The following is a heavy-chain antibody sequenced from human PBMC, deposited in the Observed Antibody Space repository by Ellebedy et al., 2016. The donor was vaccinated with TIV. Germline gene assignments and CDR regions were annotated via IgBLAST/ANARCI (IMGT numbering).Heavy chain of an antibody. Sequence: GESLKISCTASGFTFSSYSMNWVRQAPGKGLEWVSSISSSSSYIYYADSVKGRFTISRDNAKNSLYLQMNSLRAEDTAVYYCARGGFYSGYDLYYYYGMDVWGQGTTVTVSS. CDR3: ARGGFYSGYDLYYYYGMDV. CDR1: GFTFSSYS. V-gene: IGHV3-21*01. D-gene: IGHD5-12*01. J-gene: IGHJ6*02. CDR2: ISSSSSYI.